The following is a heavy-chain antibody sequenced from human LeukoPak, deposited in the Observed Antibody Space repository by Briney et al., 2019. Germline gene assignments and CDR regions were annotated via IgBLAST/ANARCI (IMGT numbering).Heavy chain of an antibody. V-gene: IGHV3-7*04. J-gene: IGHJ4*02. Sequence: GGSLRLSCIASGFPFSSYWMTWVRQAPGKGLEWVANIKQDGSKKSYVDSVKGRFTISRDNAKNSLYLQMNSLRAEDTAIYYCTRVGYIDEEIDYWGQGTLVTVSS. CDR3: TRVGYIDEEIDY. CDR2: IKQDGSKK. CDR1: GFPFSSYW. D-gene: IGHD5-24*01.